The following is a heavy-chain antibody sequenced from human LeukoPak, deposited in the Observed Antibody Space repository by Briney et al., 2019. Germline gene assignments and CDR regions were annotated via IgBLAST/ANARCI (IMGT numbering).Heavy chain of an antibody. CDR2: MNPNSGNT. V-gene: IGHV1-8*03. CDR3: ARSYSSSWYLFDY. CDR1: GYTSTSYD. Sequence: ASVKVSCKASGYTSTSYDINWVRQATGQGLEWMGWMNPNSGNTGYAQKFQGRVTITRNTSISTAYMELSSLRSEDTAVYYCARSYSSSWYLFDYWGQGTLVTVSS. J-gene: IGHJ4*02. D-gene: IGHD6-13*01.